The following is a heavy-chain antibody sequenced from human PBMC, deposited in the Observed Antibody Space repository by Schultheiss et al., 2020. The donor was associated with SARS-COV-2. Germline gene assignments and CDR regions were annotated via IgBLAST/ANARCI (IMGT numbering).Heavy chain of an antibody. Sequence: GGSLRLSCAASGFTFSSYAMHWVRQAPGKGLEWVAVISYDGSNKYYADSVKGRFTISRDNSKNTLYLQMNSLRAEDTAVYYCARAMTTVVTQHYYYYYGMDVWGQGTTVTVSS. V-gene: IGHV3-30-3*01. CDR3: ARAMTTVVTQHYYYYYGMDV. CDR1: GFTFSSYA. D-gene: IGHD4-23*01. J-gene: IGHJ6*02. CDR2: ISYDGSNK.